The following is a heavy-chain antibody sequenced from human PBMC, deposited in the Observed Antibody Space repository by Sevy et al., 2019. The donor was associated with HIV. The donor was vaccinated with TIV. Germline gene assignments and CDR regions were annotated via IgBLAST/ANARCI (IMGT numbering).Heavy chain of an antibody. CDR2: ISWNSRNI. Sequence: GGSLRLSCAASGFSFRDHAMHWVRQVPGKGLEWVSGISWNSRNIGNVDSVKGRFTISRDNAKNLVFLKMNSLRPGDTALYYCAKEIIRSCERLNCYPYYDYFYGLDAWGQGTTVTVSS. J-gene: IGHJ6*02. V-gene: IGHV3-9*01. D-gene: IGHD2-21*02. CDR3: AKEIIRSCERLNCYPYYDYFYGLDA. CDR1: GFSFRDHA.